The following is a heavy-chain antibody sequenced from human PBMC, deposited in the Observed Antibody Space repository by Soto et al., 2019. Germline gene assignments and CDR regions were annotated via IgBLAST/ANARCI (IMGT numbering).Heavy chain of an antibody. CDR3: VSSNIVGRPG. Sequence: QLVESGGGSVQPGGSLRLSCAASGFSFRTFWMAWVRQPPGKGLEWVANINQDESEKNYMDSVKGRFTISRDNAKSSLFLQMNSLRAEDTAVYYCVSSNIVGRPGGGQGTMVTVSS. CDR1: GFSFRTFW. D-gene: IGHD6-6*01. CDR2: INQDESEK. V-gene: IGHV3-7*01. J-gene: IGHJ3*01.